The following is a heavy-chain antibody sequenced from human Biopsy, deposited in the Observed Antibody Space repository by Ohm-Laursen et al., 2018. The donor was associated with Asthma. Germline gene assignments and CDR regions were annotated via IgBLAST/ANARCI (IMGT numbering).Heavy chain of an antibody. J-gene: IGHJ1*01. CDR1: GFTFGDYW. Sequence: SLRLSCSVFGFTFGDYWMSWVRQVPGKGLEWVANIKHDGTEKNHVDSLKGRFTISRDNAKNSLYLQMNSLRAEDTAVYYCARTFHFWSPYHAEHYQLWGQGTLVTVPS. D-gene: IGHD3-3*02. CDR2: IKHDGTEK. V-gene: IGHV3-7*01. CDR3: ARTFHFWSPYHAEHYQL.